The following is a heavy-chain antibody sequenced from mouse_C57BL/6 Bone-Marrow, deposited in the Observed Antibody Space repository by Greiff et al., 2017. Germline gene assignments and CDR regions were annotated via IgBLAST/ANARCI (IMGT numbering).Heavy chain of an antibody. D-gene: IGHD1-1*01. CDR2: ISYDGSN. CDR3: ARDGDYYGSSSSY. CDR1: GYSITSGYY. J-gene: IGHJ3*01. Sequence: VQLQQSGPGLVKPSQSLSLTCSVTGYSITSGYYWNWIRQFPGNKLEWMGYISYDGSNNYNPSLKNRISITRDTSKNQFFLKLNSVTTEDTATYYCARDGDYYGSSSSYWGQGTLVTVSA. V-gene: IGHV3-6*01.